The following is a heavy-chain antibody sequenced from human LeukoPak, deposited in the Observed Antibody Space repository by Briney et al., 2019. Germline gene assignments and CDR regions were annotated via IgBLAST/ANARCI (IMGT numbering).Heavy chain of an antibody. J-gene: IGHJ4*02. CDR2: ISYDGSRK. CDR1: GFTFSSYA. V-gene: IGHV3-30-3*01. Sequence: GGSLRLSCAASGFTFSSYAMHWVRQAPGKGLEWVAVISYDGSRKYYADSVKGRFTISRDNSRNTLYLQMNSLRAEDTAVYYCARDLTLYYFDYWGQGTLVTVSS. CDR3: ARDLTLYYFDY.